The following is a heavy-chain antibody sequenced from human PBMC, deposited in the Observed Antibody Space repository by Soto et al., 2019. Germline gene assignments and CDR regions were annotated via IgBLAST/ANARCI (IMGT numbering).Heavy chain of an antibody. D-gene: IGHD2-15*01. CDR2: IIPIFGTA. J-gene: IGHJ4*02. V-gene: IGHV1-69*12. Sequence: QVQLVQSGAEVKKPGSSVKVSCKASGGTFSSYAISWVRQAPGQGLEWMGGIIPIFGTANYAQKFQGRVRITADESTSTAYMELSSLRSEDTAVYYCASPSGYCSGGSCYLALDYWGQGTLVTVSS. CDR1: GGTFSSYA. CDR3: ASPSGYCSGGSCYLALDY.